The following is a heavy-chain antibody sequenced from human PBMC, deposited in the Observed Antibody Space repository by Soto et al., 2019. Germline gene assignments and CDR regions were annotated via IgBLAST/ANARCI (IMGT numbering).Heavy chain of an antibody. V-gene: IGHV4-31*03. CDR2: IYYSGST. CDR1: GGSISSGGYY. Sequence: PSETLSLTCTVSGGSISSGGYYWSWIRQHPGKGLEWIGYIYYSGSTYYNPSLKSRVTISVDTSKNQFSLKLSSVTAADTAVYYCARSLVRGKAARRSKFDYWGQGTLVTVSS. CDR3: ARSLVRGKAARRSKFDY. D-gene: IGHD6-6*01. J-gene: IGHJ4*02.